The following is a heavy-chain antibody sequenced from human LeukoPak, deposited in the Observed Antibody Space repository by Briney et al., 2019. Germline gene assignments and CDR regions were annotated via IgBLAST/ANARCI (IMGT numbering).Heavy chain of an antibody. CDR2: SSWNSGSI. V-gene: IGHV3-9*01. D-gene: IGHD3-22*01. CDR3: AKDIRGGDYYASSGYYSTGGLEY. CDR1: GSTFDDYA. Sequence: GGFLRLSCAASGSTFDDYAMHWVRQAPGKGLGWVSGSSWNSGSIGYADSVKGRFTIPRDNAKNSLYLQMNSLRAEDTALYYCAKDIRGGDYYASSGYYSTGGLEYWGQGTLVTVSS. J-gene: IGHJ4*02.